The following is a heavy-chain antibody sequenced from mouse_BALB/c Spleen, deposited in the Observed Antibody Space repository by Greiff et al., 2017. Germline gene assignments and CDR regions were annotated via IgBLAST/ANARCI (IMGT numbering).Heavy chain of an antibody. CDR2: ISSGSSTI. V-gene: IGHV5-17*02. CDR3: ARDRGPGYAMDY. Sequence: EVKLVESGGGLVQPGGSRKLSCAASGFTFSSFGMHWVRQAPEKGLEWVAYISSGSSTIYYADTVKGRFTISRDNPKNTLFLQMTSLRSEDTAMYYCARDRGPGYAMDYWGQGTSVTVSS. J-gene: IGHJ4*01. CDR1: GFTFSSFG.